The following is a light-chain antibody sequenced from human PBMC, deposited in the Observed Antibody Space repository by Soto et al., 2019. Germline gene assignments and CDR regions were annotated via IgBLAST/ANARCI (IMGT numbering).Light chain of an antibody. V-gene: IGKV1-39*01. J-gene: IGKJ2*01. CDR1: QSVSIY. Sequence: DIQMTQSPSSLSASVGDRVTITCRTSQSVSIYVNWYQQKPGKAPILLIYASSSLQSGVPSRFSGSGSGTDFTLTISSLEPEDFATYYCQQSYSTPTFGQGTNVDIK. CDR2: ASS. CDR3: QQSYSTPT.